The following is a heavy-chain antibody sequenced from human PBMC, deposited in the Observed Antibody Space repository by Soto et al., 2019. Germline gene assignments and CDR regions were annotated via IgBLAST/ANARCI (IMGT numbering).Heavy chain of an antibody. CDR2: ISGGGGTT. Sequence: GGSLRLSCAASGFTFSSYAMSWVRQAPGKGLEWVSAISGGGGTTYYTNSVKGRFTISRDNSKNTLFLQMNSLRAEDTAVYYCAKDGTVVPAAMPDYWGQGALVTVSS. J-gene: IGHJ4*02. V-gene: IGHV3-23*01. D-gene: IGHD2-2*01. CDR1: GFTFSSYA. CDR3: AKDGTVVPAAMPDY.